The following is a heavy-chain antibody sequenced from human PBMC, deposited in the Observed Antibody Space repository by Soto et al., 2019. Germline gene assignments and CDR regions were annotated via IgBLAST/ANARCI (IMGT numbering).Heavy chain of an antibody. V-gene: IGHV1-18*01. D-gene: IGHD5-12*01. CDR3: AKSPRGEMATD. CDR1: GYTFINYH. J-gene: IGHJ4*02. Sequence: QVQLVQSGGEVKKPGASVTVSCKASGYTFINYHSTWVRQAPGQRLEWMAWINTYNGMTDYAQRFQGRVTMTRDTSTSTSYMELRNLGADDTAVYFCAKSPRGEMATDWGQGTLVTVSS. CDR2: INTYNGMT.